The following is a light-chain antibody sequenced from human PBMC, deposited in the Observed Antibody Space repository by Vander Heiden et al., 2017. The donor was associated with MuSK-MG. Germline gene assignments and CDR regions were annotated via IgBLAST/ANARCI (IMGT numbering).Light chain of an antibody. CDR3: QQYNTYPYT. CDR2: KAS. J-gene: IGKJ2*01. Sequence: DIQMTQSPSALSASVGDRVTITCRASQSISSWLAWYQHKPGNAPKLLIYKASTLESGVPSRFSGSGSGTEFTLTVSRLQPDDLATYYCQQYNTYPYTFGQGTKLEIK. V-gene: IGKV1-5*03. CDR1: QSISSW.